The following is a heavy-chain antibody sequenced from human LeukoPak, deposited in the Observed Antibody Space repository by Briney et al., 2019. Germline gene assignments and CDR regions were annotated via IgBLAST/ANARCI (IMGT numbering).Heavy chain of an antibody. CDR3: ARDPEWDADY. V-gene: IGHV1-2*02. J-gene: IGHJ4*02. CDR1: GYIFTGYD. D-gene: IGHD1-26*01. CDR2: INPNSGGT. Sequence: GASVKVSCKASGYIFTGYDIHWVRQAPGQGLEWMGWINPNSGGTNYAQKFQGRVTMTRDTSISTAYMELRKLRSDDTAVYYCARDPEWDADYWGQGTLVTVSS.